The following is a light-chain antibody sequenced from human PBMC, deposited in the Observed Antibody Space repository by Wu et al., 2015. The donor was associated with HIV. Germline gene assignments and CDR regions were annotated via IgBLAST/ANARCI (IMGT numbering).Light chain of an antibody. CDR1: QNVKNRY. CDR2: GAS. CDR3: QQYGSSPIT. Sequence: EIALRQSPGTLSLSPGQRAILSCRASQNVKNRYVAWYQQKPGQAPRLLIFGASSRATGIPDRFSGFGAGTDFSPIISTLEPEDFAMYFCQQYGSSPITFGQGTRLENK. J-gene: IGKJ5*01. V-gene: IGKV3-20*01.